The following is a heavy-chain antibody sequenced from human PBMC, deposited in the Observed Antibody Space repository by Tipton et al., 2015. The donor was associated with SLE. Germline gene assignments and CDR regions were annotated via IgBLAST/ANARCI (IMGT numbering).Heavy chain of an antibody. Sequence: SLRLSCVASGFTFSNYAMSWVRQAPGKGLEWISVLFSDGRTFYADSVKGRFTISRDNSKNTLYLEMNNMTAGDTAVYYCAKGFVYGGVYFDYWGQGTLVTVSS. D-gene: IGHD4-23*01. CDR1: GFTFSNYA. J-gene: IGHJ4*01. V-gene: IGHV3-23*03. CDR2: LFSDGRT. CDR3: AKGFVYGGVYFDY.